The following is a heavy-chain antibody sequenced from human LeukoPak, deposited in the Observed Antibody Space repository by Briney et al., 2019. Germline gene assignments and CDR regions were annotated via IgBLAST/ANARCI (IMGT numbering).Heavy chain of an antibody. CDR2: ISGSGAYT. D-gene: IGHD3-10*01. J-gene: IGHJ1*01. CDR3: AKYFASGSYYKLPH. CDR1: GFSFSSYA. Sequence: GGSLRLSCAASGFSFSSYAMSWVRQAPGKGLEWVSTISGSGAYTYYADSVKGRFTISRDNSKNTLYLQMNSLRAEDTAVYYCAKYFASGSYYKLPHWGQGTLVTVSS. V-gene: IGHV3-23*01.